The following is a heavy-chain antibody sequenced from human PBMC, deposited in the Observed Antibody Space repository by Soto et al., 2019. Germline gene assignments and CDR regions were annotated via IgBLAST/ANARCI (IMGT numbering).Heavy chain of an antibody. CDR3: AKEQSSGFYRVVDY. D-gene: IGHD6-19*01. J-gene: IGHJ4*02. CDR1: GFTLSCCG. CDR2: ITFDGSEM. Sequence: QVQVVESGGGVVQPGRSLRLSCAASGFTLSCCGMHWVRQAPGKGREWVGVITFDGSEMHYGDSVKGRFTISRDSSENTVYLLMISVRVEDSAVYYCAKEQSSGFYRVVDYWGQGTLVTVSP. V-gene: IGHV3-30*18.